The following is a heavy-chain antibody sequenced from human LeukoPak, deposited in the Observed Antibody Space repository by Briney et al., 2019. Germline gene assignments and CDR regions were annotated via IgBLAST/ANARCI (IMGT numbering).Heavy chain of an antibody. V-gene: IGHV1-69*01. J-gene: IGHJ4*02. D-gene: IGHD5-12*01. CDR2: IIPIFGTA. Sequence: ASVKVSCKASGGTFSSYAISWVRQAPGQGLEWMGGIIPIFGTANYAQKFQGRVTITADESTSTAYMELSSLRSEDTAVYYCARSGAYSGYDSSNFDYWGQGTLVTVSS. CDR3: ARSGAYSGYDSSNFDY. CDR1: GGTFSSYA.